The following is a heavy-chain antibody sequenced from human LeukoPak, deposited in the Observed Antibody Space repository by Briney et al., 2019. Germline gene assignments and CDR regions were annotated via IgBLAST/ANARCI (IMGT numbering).Heavy chain of an antibody. CDR1: AFTFSSYS. Sequence: GGALRLSCVVCAFTFSSYSMNWVRQGPGEGGEGVSAISSGRSHINYADSVKGRFTISRDNAENSLYLQMNSLRAEDTAVYYCARVGHWNDLDYYYYMDVWGKGTTVTVSS. J-gene: IGHJ6*03. D-gene: IGHD1-1*01. V-gene: IGHV3-21*01. CDR3: ARVGHWNDLDYYYYMDV. CDR2: ISSGRSHI.